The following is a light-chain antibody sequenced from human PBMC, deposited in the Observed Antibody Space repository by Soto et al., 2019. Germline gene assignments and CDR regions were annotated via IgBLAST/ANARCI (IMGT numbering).Light chain of an antibody. CDR3: SAFRGRSTDV. Sequence: QSVLTQPRSVSGSPGQSVTISCTGSSSDIGSYQYVSWYQQHPDKAPKLIIYDVSARPSGVPDRFSGSKSGSTASLTISGLQPEDEAFYYCSAFRGRSTDVFGGGTKVTVL. CDR1: SSDIGSYQY. J-gene: IGLJ2*01. V-gene: IGLV2-11*01. CDR2: DVS.